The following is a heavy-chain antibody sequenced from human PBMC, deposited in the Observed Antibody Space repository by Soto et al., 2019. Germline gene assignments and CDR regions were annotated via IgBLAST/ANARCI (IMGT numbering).Heavy chain of an antibody. CDR2: IIPIPGTA. Sequence: QVQLVQSGAEVKKPGSSVTVSCQASGGTFGSYAISWVRQAPGQGLEWMGGIIPIPGTANYAQKFQGRVTIAADESTSTAYMGLRRLRSEDTAVYYCARSQVSSTSLEIYYYYYYGMAVWGQGTRVTVSS. V-gene: IGHV1-69*01. CDR3: ARSQVSSTSLEIYYYYYYGMAV. CDR1: GGTFGSYA. J-gene: IGHJ6*02. D-gene: IGHD2-2*01.